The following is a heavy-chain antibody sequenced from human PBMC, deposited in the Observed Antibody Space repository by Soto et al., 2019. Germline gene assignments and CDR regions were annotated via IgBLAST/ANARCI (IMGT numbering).Heavy chain of an antibody. D-gene: IGHD3-10*01. CDR3: ARSLGTMVRGTIMTPFYFDY. V-gene: IGHV4-31*11. CDR2: IYYSEYT. J-gene: IGHJ4*02. CDR1: GASISTGGHY. Sequence: QVQLQESGPGLVKPSQTLSLTCAVSGASISTGGHYWSWIRQHPGKGLEGIGYIYYSEYTYYNTSLKSRVTISIDTSKNQFSLKLSSLTAADTAVYYCARSLGTMVRGTIMTPFYFDYWGQGTLVTVSS.